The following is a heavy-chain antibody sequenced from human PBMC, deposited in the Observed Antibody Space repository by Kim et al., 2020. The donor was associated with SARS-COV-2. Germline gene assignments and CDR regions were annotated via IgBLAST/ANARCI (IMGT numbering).Heavy chain of an antibody. Sequence: NYNPALKSRVTISVDTSKNQFSLKLSSVTAADTAVYYCARHGSYNPGFDYWGQGTLVTVSS. J-gene: IGHJ4*02. V-gene: IGHV4-59*08. CDR3: ARHGSYNPGFDY. D-gene: IGHD1-1*01.